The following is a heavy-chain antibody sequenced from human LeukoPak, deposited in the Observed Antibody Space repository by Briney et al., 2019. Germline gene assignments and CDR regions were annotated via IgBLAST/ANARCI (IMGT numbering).Heavy chain of an antibody. V-gene: IGHV1-8*01. CDR1: GCTFTNYD. J-gene: IGHJ3*02. Sequence: ASVKVSCKASGCTFTNYDINWVRQATGQGLEWLGWMNPNSGNTGYAQKFQGRVTMTRNTSISTAYMELSSLRSEDTAVYYCALGVGAFDIWGQGTMVSVSS. CDR3: ALGVGAFDI. D-gene: IGHD3-16*01. CDR2: MNPNSGNT.